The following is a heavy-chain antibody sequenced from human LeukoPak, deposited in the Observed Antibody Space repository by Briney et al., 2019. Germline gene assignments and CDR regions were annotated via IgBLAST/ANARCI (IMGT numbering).Heavy chain of an antibody. D-gene: IGHD1-26*01. CDR3: SRHIVGARTHFDY. CDR2: ITSKAYGGTT. V-gene: IGHV3-49*04. CDR1: GFTFGDYA. Sequence: PGGSLRLSCTASGFTFGDYAMSWVRQAPGKGLEWVGFITSKAYGGTTDYAASVKGRFTISRDDSKSIAYLQMNSLKTEDTAVYYCSRHIVGARTHFDYWGQGALVSVSS. J-gene: IGHJ4*02.